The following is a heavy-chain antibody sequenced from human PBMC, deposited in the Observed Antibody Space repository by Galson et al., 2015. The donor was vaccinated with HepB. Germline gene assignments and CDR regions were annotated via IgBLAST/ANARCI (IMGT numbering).Heavy chain of an antibody. CDR3: ARDSSGYYYYAFDI. D-gene: IGHD3-22*01. CDR2: IIPIFGTA. CDR1: GGTFSSYA. J-gene: IGHJ3*02. V-gene: IGHV1-69*06. Sequence: SVKVSCKASGGTFSSYAISWVRQAPGQGLEWMGGIIPIFGTANYAQKFQGRVTITADKSTSTAYMELSSLRSEDTAVYYCARDSSGYYYYAFDIWGQGTMVTVSS.